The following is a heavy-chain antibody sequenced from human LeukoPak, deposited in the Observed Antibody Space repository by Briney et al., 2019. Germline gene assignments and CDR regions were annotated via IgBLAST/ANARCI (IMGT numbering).Heavy chain of an antibody. D-gene: IGHD3-22*01. Sequence: SETLSLTCTVSGGSISSSSYYWGWIRQPPGKGLEWIGSIYYSGSTYYNPSLKSRVTISVDTSKNQFSLKLSSVTAADSAVYYCARGGYLSDAFDIWGQGTVVTVSS. CDR2: IYYSGST. V-gene: IGHV4-39*07. CDR3: ARGGYLSDAFDI. J-gene: IGHJ3*02. CDR1: GGSISSSSYY.